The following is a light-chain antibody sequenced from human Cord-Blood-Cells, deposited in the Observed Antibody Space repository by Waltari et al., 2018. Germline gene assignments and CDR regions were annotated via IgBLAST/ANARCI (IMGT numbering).Light chain of an antibody. J-gene: IGLJ2*01. CDR1: SSDVGGYNY. CDR3: SSYAGSNNLV. Sequence: QSALTPPPSASGSPGQSVTISCTGTSSDVGGYNYVSWYQQHPGKAPKLMIYEFSKRPSGVPDRFSGSKSGNTASLTVSGLQAEDEADYYCSSYAGSNNLVFGGGTKLTVL. CDR2: EFS. V-gene: IGLV2-8*01.